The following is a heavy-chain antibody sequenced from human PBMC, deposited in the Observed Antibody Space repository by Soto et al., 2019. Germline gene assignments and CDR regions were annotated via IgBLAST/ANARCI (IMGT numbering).Heavy chain of an antibody. Sequence: EVQLLESGGGLVQPGESLRLSCVASGFTFSGYAMNWVRQAPGKGLEWVSSISSSSSYIYYADSVKGRFTISRDNAKNSLYLQMNSLRAEDTAVYYCARDYSSSGGMDVWGQGTTVTVSS. D-gene: IGHD6-6*01. CDR3: ARDYSSSGGMDV. V-gene: IGHV3-21*01. CDR1: GFTFSGYA. J-gene: IGHJ6*02. CDR2: ISSSSSYI.